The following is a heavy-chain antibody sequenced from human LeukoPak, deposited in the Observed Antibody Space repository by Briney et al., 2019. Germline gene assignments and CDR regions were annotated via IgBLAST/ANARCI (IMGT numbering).Heavy chain of an antibody. V-gene: IGHV3-23*01. CDR3: AKARGSDCSSTSCYTAFDY. CDR1: GFTFSSYA. J-gene: IGHJ4*02. Sequence: GGSPRLSCAASGFTFSSYAMSWVRQAPGKGLEWVSAISGSGGSTYYADSVKGRFTISRDNSKNTLYLQMNSLRAEDTAVYYCAKARGSDCSSTSCYTAFDYWGQGTLVTVSS. CDR2: ISGSGGST. D-gene: IGHD2-2*02.